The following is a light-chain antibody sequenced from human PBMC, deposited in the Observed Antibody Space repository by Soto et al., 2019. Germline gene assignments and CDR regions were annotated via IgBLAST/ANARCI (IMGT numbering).Light chain of an antibody. J-gene: IGKJ2*01. CDR1: QSIASN. CDR2: SAS. V-gene: IGKV3-15*01. CDR3: QQYNHWPS. Sequence: EIVMTQSPATLPVSPGESATLSCRASQSIASNLAWYQQKPGQAPRLLIHSASARATGIPPRLSGSGSATEFPLTSRSLQSGDFAVYYCQQYNHWPSFGQGTNLEIK.